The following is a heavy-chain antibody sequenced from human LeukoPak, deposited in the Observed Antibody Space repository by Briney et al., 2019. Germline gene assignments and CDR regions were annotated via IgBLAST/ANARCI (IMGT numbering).Heavy chain of an antibody. CDR1: GFTFSSYA. Sequence: PGGSLRFSCAASGFTFSSYAMSWVRQAPGKGLEWVSSISGSGSNTYHTDPVKGRCTISRDNSKNTLYLEMNSLRVEDTAIYYCAKHGSPGPIFYNGMDVWGLGTTVTVSS. V-gene: IGHV3-23*01. CDR3: AKHGSPGPIFYNGMDV. CDR2: ISGSGSNT. J-gene: IGHJ6*02. D-gene: IGHD3-3*02.